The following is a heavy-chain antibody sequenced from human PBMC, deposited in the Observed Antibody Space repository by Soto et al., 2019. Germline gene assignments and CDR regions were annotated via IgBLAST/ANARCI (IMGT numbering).Heavy chain of an antibody. CDR2: IYYSGTT. Sequence: SETLSLTCTVSGGSVSSGGYYWSWIRQHPGTGLEWIGYIYYSGTTYFNPSLKSRASISLDTSKNEFSLKLTSATAADTAVYYCARRALPQCINGVCYKDGFWDYCDQGALGTVSS. CDR3: ARRALPQCINGVCYKDGFWDY. D-gene: IGHD2-8*01. V-gene: IGHV4-31*03. J-gene: IGHJ4*02. CDR1: GGSVSSGGYY.